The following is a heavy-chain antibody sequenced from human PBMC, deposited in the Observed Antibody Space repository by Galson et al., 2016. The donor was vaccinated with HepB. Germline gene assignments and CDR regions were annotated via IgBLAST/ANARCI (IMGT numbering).Heavy chain of an antibody. Sequence: SLRLSCAASDFTFTNAYMNWVRQAPGKGLEWVGRIKTKTDGGTTDNAAPVRGRFTISRNDSKNTLYLQMNSLKTEDTGVYYCTTGECYGGTYRDYWGQGTLVTVSS. V-gene: IGHV3-15*07. CDR2: IKTKTDGGTT. CDR1: DFTFTNAY. CDR3: TTGECYGGTYRDY. D-gene: IGHD1-26*01. J-gene: IGHJ4*02.